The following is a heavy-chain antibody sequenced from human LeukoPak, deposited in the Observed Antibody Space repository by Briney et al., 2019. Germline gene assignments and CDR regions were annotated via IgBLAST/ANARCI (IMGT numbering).Heavy chain of an antibody. V-gene: IGHV4-59*08. D-gene: IGHD2/OR15-2a*01. CDR3: ARMSSVNMILRVYYFDY. CDR2: IYYSGST. CDR1: GGSISSYY. Sequence: NPSETLSLTCTVSGGSISSYYWSWIRQPPGKGLEWIGYIYYSGSTNYNPSLKSRVTISVDTSKNQFSLKLSSVTAADTAVYYCARMSSVNMILRVYYFDYWGQGTLVTVSS. J-gene: IGHJ4*02.